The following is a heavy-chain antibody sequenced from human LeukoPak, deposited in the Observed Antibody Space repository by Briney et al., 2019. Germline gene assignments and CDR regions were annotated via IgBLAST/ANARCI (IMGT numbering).Heavy chain of an antibody. D-gene: IGHD6-13*01. CDR1: GFTFSHYS. J-gene: IGHJ4*02. Sequence: GGSLRLSCAASGFTFSHYSMNWVRQAPGKGLEWVSYISRTGSTVYYADSVRGRFTISRDNAKNSVYLQMNSLRAEDTAVYYCTRAVAAADFSPGYWGLGTLVTVSS. V-gene: IGHV3-48*04. CDR2: ISRTGSTV. CDR3: TRAVAAADFSPGY.